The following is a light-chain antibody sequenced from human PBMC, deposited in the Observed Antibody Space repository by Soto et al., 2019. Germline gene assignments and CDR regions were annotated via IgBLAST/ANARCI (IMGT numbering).Light chain of an antibody. Sequence: QSALTQPASVSGSPGQSITISCTGTSSDVGGYNYVSWYQQHPGKAPKLMIYEVSNRPSGVPHRFSGSRSGNTASLTISGLQAEDEADYYCSSYTSGTTLYVFGTGTKLTVL. CDR2: EVS. V-gene: IGLV2-14*01. J-gene: IGLJ1*01. CDR1: SSDVGGYNY. CDR3: SSYTSGTTLYV.